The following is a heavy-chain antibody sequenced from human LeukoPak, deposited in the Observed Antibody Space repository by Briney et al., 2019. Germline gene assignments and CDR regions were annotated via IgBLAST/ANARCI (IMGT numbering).Heavy chain of an antibody. CDR3: ARGGEANYYDTSGYYLYYY. D-gene: IGHD3-22*01. CDR1: GGTFSNYA. Sequence: GASVKVSCKASGGTFSNYAISWVRQAPGQGLEWMGRIIPIFGTTNYAQKFQGRVTITTDESTSTAYMELSSLRSEDTAVYYCARGGEANYYDTSGYYLYYYWGQGTLATVSS. V-gene: IGHV1-69*05. CDR2: IIPIFGTT. J-gene: IGHJ4*02.